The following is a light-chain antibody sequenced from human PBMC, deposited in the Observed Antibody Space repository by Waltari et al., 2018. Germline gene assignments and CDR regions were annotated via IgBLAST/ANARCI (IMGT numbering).Light chain of an antibody. CDR1: QNIGTT. V-gene: IGKV6-21*02. Sequence: EIVLTQSPDFQSVTPKEKVNITCRASQNIGTTLHWYQQKPDQSPNLRIKYASQSISGVPSKFSGSGYGTEFSRPSNGLEAEDSATYYCHHISNLPFTCGQGTRLEIK. CDR2: YAS. CDR3: HHISNLPFT. J-gene: IGKJ5*01.